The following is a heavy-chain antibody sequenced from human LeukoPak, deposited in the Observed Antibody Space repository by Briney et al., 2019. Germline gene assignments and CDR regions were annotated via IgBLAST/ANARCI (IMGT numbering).Heavy chain of an antibody. J-gene: IGHJ3*02. CDR2: ISAYDGNT. D-gene: IGHD1-20*01. Sequence: GASVKVSCKASGYTFTSYGISWVRQAPGQGLEWMGWISAYDGNTNYTQKLQRRVTMTKDTSTSSAYMLLRSLRADNTAGYYCARVTFTDYDFDIWGQGTRVTVSS. CDR3: ARVTFTDYDFDI. CDR1: GYTFTSYG. V-gene: IGHV1-18*01.